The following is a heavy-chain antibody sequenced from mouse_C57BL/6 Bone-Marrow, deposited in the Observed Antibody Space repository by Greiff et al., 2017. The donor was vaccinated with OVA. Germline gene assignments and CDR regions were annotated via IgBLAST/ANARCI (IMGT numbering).Heavy chain of an antibody. D-gene: IGHD2-4*01. V-gene: IGHV5-9*01. CDR1: GFTFSSYT. Sequence: EVKLVESGGGLVKPGGSLKLSCAASGFTFSSYTMSWVRQTPEKRLEWVAIISGGGGNTYYPDSVKGRFTISRDNAKNTLYLQMSSLRSEDTALYYCARPGDYDGAWFAYWGQGTLVTVSA. CDR2: ISGGGGNT. CDR3: ARPGDYDGAWFAY. J-gene: IGHJ3*01.